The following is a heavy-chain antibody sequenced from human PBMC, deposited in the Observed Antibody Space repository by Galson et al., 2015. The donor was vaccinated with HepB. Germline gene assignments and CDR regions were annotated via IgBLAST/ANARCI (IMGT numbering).Heavy chain of an antibody. Sequence: SLRLSCAASGFTFSNHGMHWVRQAPGKGLEWVAVIWYDGSNKYYGDSVKGRFTISRDSSKNTLYLQMNRLRAEDTAVYYCAREHAGVWYFFDYWGQGTLVTVSS. CDR3: AREHAGVWYFFDY. D-gene: IGHD2-2*01. CDR1: GFTFSNHG. J-gene: IGHJ4*02. V-gene: IGHV3-33*01. CDR2: IWYDGSNK.